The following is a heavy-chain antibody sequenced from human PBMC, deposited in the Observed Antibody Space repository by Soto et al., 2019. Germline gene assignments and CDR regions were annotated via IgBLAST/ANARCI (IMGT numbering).Heavy chain of an antibody. J-gene: IGHJ6*02. CDR3: AKDTGYYDFWSGSSPYYYAMDV. Sequence: LRLSCAASGFTFSSYAMHWVRQAPGKGLEWVAIVSHDGNSKYYADSVEGRFTISRDNSNNTLYLQMNSLRAEDTALFYCAKDTGYYDFWSGSSPYYYAMDVWGQGTTVTVSS. V-gene: IGHV3-30*18. CDR2: VSHDGNSK. CDR1: GFTFSSYA. D-gene: IGHD3-3*01.